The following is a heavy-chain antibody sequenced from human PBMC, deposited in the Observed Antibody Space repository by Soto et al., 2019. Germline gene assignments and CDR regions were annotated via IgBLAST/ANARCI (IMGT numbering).Heavy chain of an antibody. D-gene: IGHD2-15*01. CDR3: ARVGVGSYNWFDP. V-gene: IGHV3-74*01. J-gene: IGHJ5*02. CDR1: GFTFTSYW. CDR2: INSDESST. Sequence: EVQLVESGGGLVQPGGSLRLSCAASGFTFTSYWMHWVRQAPGKGLVWVSRINSDESSTTYADSVKGRFTISRDNARNTLYLQMNSLRAEDTAVYYCARVGVGSYNWFDPWCQGTLVTVSS.